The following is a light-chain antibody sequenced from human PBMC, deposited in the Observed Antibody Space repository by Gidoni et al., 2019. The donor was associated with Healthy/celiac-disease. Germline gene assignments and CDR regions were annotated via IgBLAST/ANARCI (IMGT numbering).Light chain of an antibody. V-gene: IGKV3-15*01. Sequence: EIVMTQSPATLSVSPGERATLSCRASQSVSSNLAWYQQKPGHAPRLLIYGASTRATGIPARFSGSGSGTEFTLTISSLQSEDFAVYYCQQYNNWLSWTFGQGTKLEIK. CDR1: QSVSSN. J-gene: IGKJ2*02. CDR2: GAS. CDR3: QQYNNWLSWT.